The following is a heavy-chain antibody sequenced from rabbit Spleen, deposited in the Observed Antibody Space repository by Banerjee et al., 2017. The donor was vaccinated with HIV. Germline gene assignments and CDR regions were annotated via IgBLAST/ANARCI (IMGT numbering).Heavy chain of an antibody. CDR2: IYSGSSGST. D-gene: IGHD7-1*01. CDR3: ARDTGTSFSSYGMDL. V-gene: IGHV1S45*01. Sequence: QEQLVESGGGLVKPGASLTLTCTASGFSFSSSHIMCWVRQAPGKGLEWIACIYSGSSGSTYYASWAKGRFTISKASSTTVTLQMTSLTAADTATYFCARDTGTSFSSYGMDLWGPGTLVTVS. CDR1: GFSFSSSHI. J-gene: IGHJ6*01.